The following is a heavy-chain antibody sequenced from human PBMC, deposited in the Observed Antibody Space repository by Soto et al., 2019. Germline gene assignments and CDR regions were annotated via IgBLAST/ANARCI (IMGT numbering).Heavy chain of an antibody. CDR1: GFTFRHHW. CDR2: INNDGSGA. CDR3: TRDSSLSLDW. Sequence: PGGSLRLSCATSGFTFRHHWMHWVRQAPGKGLVWVSHINNDGSGATYADSVKGRFTISRDNAQNTIYLQMNSLRVEDTAVYYCTRDSSLSLDWWGQGALVTVSS. J-gene: IGHJ4*02. V-gene: IGHV3-74*01.